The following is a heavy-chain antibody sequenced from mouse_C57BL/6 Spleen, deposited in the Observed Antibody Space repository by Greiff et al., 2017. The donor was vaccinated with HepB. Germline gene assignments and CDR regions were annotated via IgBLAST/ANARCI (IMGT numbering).Heavy chain of an antibody. J-gene: IGHJ4*01. CDR2: ISSGSSTI. V-gene: IGHV5-17*01. D-gene: IGHD4-1*01. CDR1: GFTFSDYG. CDR3: ARKGIGKGYAMDY. Sequence: EVMLVESGGGLVKPGGSLKLSCAASGFTFSDYGMHWVRQAPEKGLEWVAYISSGSSTIYYADTVKGRFTISRDNAKNTLFLQMTRLRSEDTDMYYCARKGIGKGYAMDYWGQGTSVTVSS.